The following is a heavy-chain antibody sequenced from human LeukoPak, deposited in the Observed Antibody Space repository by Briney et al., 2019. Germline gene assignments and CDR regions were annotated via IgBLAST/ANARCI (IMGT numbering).Heavy chain of an antibody. D-gene: IGHD6-19*01. J-gene: IGHJ4*02. Sequence: SETLSLTCTVSGGSVSSGSYYWSWIRQPPGKGLEWIGYIYYSGSTNYNPSLKSRVTISVDTSKNQFSLKLSSVTAADTAVYYCAREEGGWRPIDYWGQGTLVTVSS. CDR2: IYYSGST. CDR3: AREEGGWRPIDY. CDR1: GGSVSSGSYY. V-gene: IGHV4-61*01.